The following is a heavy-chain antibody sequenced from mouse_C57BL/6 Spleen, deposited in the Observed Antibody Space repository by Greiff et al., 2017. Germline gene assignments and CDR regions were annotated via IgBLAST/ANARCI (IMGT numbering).Heavy chain of an antibody. CDR1: GYTFTSYW. Sequence: QVQLQQPGAELVRPGTSVKLSCKASGYTFTSYWMHWVKQRPGQGLEWIGVIDPSDSYTNYNQKFKGKATLTVDTSSSTAYMQLSSLTSEDSAVYYCARYDSNFSFAYWGQGTLVTVSA. CDR3: ARYDSNFSFAY. D-gene: IGHD2-5*01. V-gene: IGHV1-59*01. CDR2: IDPSDSYT. J-gene: IGHJ3*01.